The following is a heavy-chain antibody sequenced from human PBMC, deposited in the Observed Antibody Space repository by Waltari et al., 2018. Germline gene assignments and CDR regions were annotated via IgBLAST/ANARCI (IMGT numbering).Heavy chain of an antibody. V-gene: IGHV4-30-4*08. CDR1: VGSISSGDSY. CDR2: IYYSVST. D-gene: IGHD5-12*01. CDR3: ARDRVTTKVLDV. Sequence: QVQLQESGPGLVKALQTLSLPCTVSVGSISSGDSYWNWSRQPPGKGLEWIGSIYYSVSTYYNLSLKSRVTISVDTSKSQFSLNLTSVTAADTAVYYCARDRVTTKVLDVWGQGTTVTVSS. J-gene: IGHJ6*02.